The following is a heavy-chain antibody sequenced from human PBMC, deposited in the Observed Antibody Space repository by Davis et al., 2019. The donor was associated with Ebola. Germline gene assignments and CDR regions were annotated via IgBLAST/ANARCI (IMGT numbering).Heavy chain of an antibody. J-gene: IGHJ4*02. CDR1: GGSISSYY. Sequence: PSETLSLTCTVSGGSISSYYWSWIRQPPGKGLEWIGYIYYSGSTNYNPSLKSRVTISVDTSKNQFSLKLSSVTAADTAVYYCGRGLLRDWPDYWGQGTLVTVSS. V-gene: IGHV4-59*08. D-gene: IGHD4-17*01. CDR3: GRGLLRDWPDY. CDR2: IYYSGST.